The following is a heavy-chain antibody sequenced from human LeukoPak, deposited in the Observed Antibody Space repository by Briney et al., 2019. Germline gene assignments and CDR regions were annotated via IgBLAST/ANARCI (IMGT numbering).Heavy chain of an antibody. V-gene: IGHV4-34*01. CDR1: GGSFNAYY. D-gene: IGHD6-13*01. CDR3: ASSDPFSSTWNPAYSFDY. J-gene: IGHJ4*02. CDR2: INQSGRT. Sequence: SETLSLTCAVDGGSFNAYYWSWIRQPPGEGLEWIGDINQSGRTNYNPSLKSRVIISVDTSKNQFSLTLLSVTAADTAVYCRASSDPFSSTWNPAYSFDYWDQGTLLTVSS.